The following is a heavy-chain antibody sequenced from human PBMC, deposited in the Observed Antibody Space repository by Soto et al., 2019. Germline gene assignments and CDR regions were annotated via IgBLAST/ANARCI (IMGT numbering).Heavy chain of an antibody. CDR1: GFKFSNYA. J-gene: IGHJ4*02. D-gene: IGHD3-16*01. CDR2: ISATGGGT. Sequence: GGSLRLSCAASGFKFSNYAMSWVRQAPGKGLEWVSLISATGGGTYYADSVKGRFTISRDNSHNTLYLQVHSLTAEDTAVYYCAKDRRAGGNSAFYFDFWRQGAQVTVSS. V-gene: IGHV3-23*01. CDR3: AKDRRAGGNSAFYFDF.